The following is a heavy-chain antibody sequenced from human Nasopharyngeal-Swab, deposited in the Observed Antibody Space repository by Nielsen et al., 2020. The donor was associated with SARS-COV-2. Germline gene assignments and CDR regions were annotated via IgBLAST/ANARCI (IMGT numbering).Heavy chain of an antibody. V-gene: IGHV3-9*01. D-gene: IGHD3-22*01. CDR2: ISWNSGSI. Sequence: VRQAPGKGLEWVSGISWNSGSIGYVDSVKGRFTISRDNAKNSLYLQMNSLRAEDTAVYYCARDRKYYYDSSGYITDAFDIWGQGTMVTVSS. CDR3: ARDRKYYYDSSGYITDAFDI. J-gene: IGHJ3*02.